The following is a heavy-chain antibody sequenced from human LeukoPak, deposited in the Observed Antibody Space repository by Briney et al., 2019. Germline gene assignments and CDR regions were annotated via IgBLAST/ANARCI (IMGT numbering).Heavy chain of an antibody. D-gene: IGHD2-2*02. CDR1: GFTFSSYG. Sequence: GGSLRLSCAASGFTFSSYGMHWVRQAPGKGLEGVAVISYDGGNKYYADSVKGRFTISRDNSKNTLYLQMNSLRAEDTAVYYCAKGYCSSTSCYKSYFDYWGQGTLVTVSS. CDR2: ISYDGGNK. V-gene: IGHV3-30*18. CDR3: AKGYCSSTSCYKSYFDY. J-gene: IGHJ4*02.